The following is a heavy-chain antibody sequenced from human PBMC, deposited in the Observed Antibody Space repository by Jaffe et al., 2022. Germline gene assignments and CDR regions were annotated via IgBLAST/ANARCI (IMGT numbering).Heavy chain of an antibody. Sequence: QVQLQQWGAGLLKPSETLSLTCAVYGGSFSGYYWSWIRQPPGKGLEWIGEINHSGSTNYNPSLKSRVTISVDTSKNQFSLKLSSVTAADTAVYYCARAVRGTYYMDVWGKGTTVTVSS. J-gene: IGHJ6*03. CDR2: INHSGST. CDR3: ARAVRGTYYMDV. V-gene: IGHV4-34*01. D-gene: IGHD1-1*01. CDR1: GGSFSGYY.